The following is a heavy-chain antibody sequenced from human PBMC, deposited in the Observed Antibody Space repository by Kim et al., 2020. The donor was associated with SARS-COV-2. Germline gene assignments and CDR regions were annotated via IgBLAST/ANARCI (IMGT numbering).Heavy chain of an antibody. Sequence: GGSLRLSCAVSGFSFSAYSMAWVRQAPGKGLEWVADINKDGSEKYYMDSVRGRFTISRANAKGSLSLQMNSLRVEDTAVYYCARLRRVGATRAGHFEYWGQGTLVTVSS. J-gene: IGHJ4*02. CDR3: ARLRRVGATRAGHFEY. CDR1: GFSFSAYS. D-gene: IGHD1-26*01. CDR2: INKDGSEK. V-gene: IGHV3-7*01.